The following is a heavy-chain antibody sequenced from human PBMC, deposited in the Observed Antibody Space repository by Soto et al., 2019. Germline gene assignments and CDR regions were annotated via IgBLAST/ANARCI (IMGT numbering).Heavy chain of an antibody. D-gene: IGHD5-12*01. J-gene: IGHJ4*02. V-gene: IGHV3-66*01. CDR1: GFPFSSYS. Sequence: GGSLRLSCAASGFPFSSYSMSWVRQAPGKGLEWVSVIYSGGSTYYADSVKGRFTISRDNSKNTLYLQMNSLRAEDTAVYYCARGLYSGWHYFDYWGQGTLVTVSS. CDR2: IYSGGST. CDR3: ARGLYSGWHYFDY.